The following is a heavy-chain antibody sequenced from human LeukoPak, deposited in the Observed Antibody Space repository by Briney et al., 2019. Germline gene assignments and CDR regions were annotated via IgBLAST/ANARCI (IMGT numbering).Heavy chain of an antibody. D-gene: IGHD5-12*01. CDR2: IYHSGST. J-gene: IGHJ4*02. Sequence: PSQTLSLTCTVSGGSLSSGGYYWSWIRQPPGKGLEWIGYIYHSGSTYYNPSLKSRVTISVDRSKNQFSLKLSSVTAADTAVYYCARVRVDIVATRGSAFDYWGQGTLVTVSS. CDR1: GGSLSSGGYY. V-gene: IGHV4-30-2*01. CDR3: ARVRVDIVATRGSAFDY.